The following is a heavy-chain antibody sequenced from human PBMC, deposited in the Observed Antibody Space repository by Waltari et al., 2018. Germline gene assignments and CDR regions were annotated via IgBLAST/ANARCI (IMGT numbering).Heavy chain of an antibody. CDR3: XXLPGKYQLLFYFXX. J-gene: IGHJ4*02. CDR2: IXXTGGST. CDR1: XXSXSXHA. Sequence: XLLESXXXXVQPXXXXXXSXAASXXSXSXHAXSXVRQAPGKGREWVSXIXXTGGSTXYADSVKGXFXISRDXSKNALXLXXNSLRAEXXAVYYCXXLPGKYQLLFYFXXXXXGXLVTVSS. D-gene: IGHD2-2*01. V-gene: IGHV3-23*01.